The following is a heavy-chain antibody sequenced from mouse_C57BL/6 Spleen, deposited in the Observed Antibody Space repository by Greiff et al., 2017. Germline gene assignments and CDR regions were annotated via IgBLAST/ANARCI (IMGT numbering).Heavy chain of an antibody. CDR3: ARRSDGYAMDY. J-gene: IGHJ4*01. CDR2: IYPGSGNT. CDR1: GYTFTDYY. Sequence: QVQLKQSGAELVRPGASVKLSCKASGYTFTDYYINWVKQRPGQGLEWIARIYPGSGNTYYNEKFKGKATLTAEKSSSTAYMQLSSLTSEDSAVYFCARRSDGYAMDYWGQGTSVTVSS. V-gene: IGHV1-76*01.